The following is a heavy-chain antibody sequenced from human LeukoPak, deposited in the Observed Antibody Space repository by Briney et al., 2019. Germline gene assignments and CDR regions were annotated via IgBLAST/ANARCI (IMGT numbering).Heavy chain of an antibody. J-gene: IGHJ5*02. V-gene: IGHV1-2*02. CDR1: GYTFTGYY. Sequence: GASVKVSCKASGYTFTGYYMHWVRQAPGQGLEWKGWINPNSGGTNYAQKFQGRVTMTRDTSISTAYMELSRLRSDDTAVYYCARDTYIVVVPAAMLSTAFDPWGQGTLVTVSS. CDR2: INPNSGGT. D-gene: IGHD2-2*01. CDR3: ARDTYIVVVPAAMLSTAFDP.